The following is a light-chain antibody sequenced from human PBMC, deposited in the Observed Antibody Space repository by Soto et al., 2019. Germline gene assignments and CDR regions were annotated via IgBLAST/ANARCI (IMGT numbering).Light chain of an antibody. V-gene: IGKV3-15*01. J-gene: IGKJ1*01. CDR1: QSVSSN. CDR2: GAS. CDR3: QQYGALPPT. Sequence: EIVMTQSPATLSVSPGERATLSCRASQSVSSNLAWYQQKPGQAPRLLIYGASTRATGIPAKFSGGGSGTEFTLTISSLQSEDFAIYYCQQYGALPPTFGQGTRVEIK.